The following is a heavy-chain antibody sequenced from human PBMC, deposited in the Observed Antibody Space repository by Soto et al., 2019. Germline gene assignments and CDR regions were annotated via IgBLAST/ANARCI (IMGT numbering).Heavy chain of an antibody. CDR2: ISPYNDQT. J-gene: IGHJ6*02. D-gene: IGHD3-16*01. V-gene: IGHV1-18*01. CDR1: GYTFIRYG. CDR3: ARGGYYDNVWGKLSHYGLDV. Sequence: QVPLVQSASEVMKPGASVKVSCKASGYTFIRYGITWVRQAPGQRLEWMGWISPYNDQTIYAQKLQGRVTMTADTSTRTVYMQLRRLKSDDTAVYYCARGGYYDNVWGKLSHYGLDVWGQGTSVTVSS.